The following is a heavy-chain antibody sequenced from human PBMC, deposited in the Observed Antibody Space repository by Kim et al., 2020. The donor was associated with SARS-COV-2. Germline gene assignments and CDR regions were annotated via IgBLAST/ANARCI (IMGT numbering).Heavy chain of an antibody. D-gene: IGHD2-2*01. CDR1: GRSISSYY. Sequence: SETLSLTCTVSGRSISSYYWSWIRQPPGKGLEWIGYIYFSGSTNYNPSLESRVTISVDTSKNQFSLKLSSVTAADTAVYYCARSLGYCSSTSCYPGGRWFDPWGQGTLVTVSS. V-gene: IGHV4-59*01. CDR2: IYFSGST. J-gene: IGHJ5*02. CDR3: ARSLGYCSSTSCYPGGRWFDP.